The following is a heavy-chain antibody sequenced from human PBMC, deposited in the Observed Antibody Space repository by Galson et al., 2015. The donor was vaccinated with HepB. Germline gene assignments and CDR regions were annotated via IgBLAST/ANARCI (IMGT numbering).Heavy chain of an antibody. CDR3: ARVPYGMDV. Sequence: SLRLSCAASGFTFSDYYMSWIRQAPGKGLEWLSYISGSGTTIYYAASVKGRFIISRDNAENSLYLQMSSLRAEDTAIYYCARVPYGMDVWGQGTTVTVSS. V-gene: IGHV3-11*01. CDR1: GFTFSDYY. CDR2: ISGSGTTI. J-gene: IGHJ6*02.